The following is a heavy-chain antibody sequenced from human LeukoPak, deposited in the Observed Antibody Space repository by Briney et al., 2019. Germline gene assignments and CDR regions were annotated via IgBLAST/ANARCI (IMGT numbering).Heavy chain of an antibody. CDR3: ARSSLTTVTSGWFDP. CDR1: GGSISSYY. D-gene: IGHD4-17*01. CDR2: IYTSGST. Sequence: SETLSLTGTVSGGSISSYYWSWIRRPAGKGLEWIGRIYTSGSTNYNPSLKSRVTISVDKSKNQFSLKLSSVTAADTAVYYCARSSLTTVTSGWFDPWGQGTLVTVSS. J-gene: IGHJ5*02. V-gene: IGHV4-4*07.